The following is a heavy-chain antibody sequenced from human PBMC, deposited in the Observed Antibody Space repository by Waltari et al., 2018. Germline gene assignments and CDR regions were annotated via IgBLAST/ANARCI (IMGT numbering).Heavy chain of an antibody. D-gene: IGHD2-21*02. V-gene: IGHV4-59*01. J-gene: IGHJ4*02. Sequence: QLQLQESGPGLVKPSETLSLTCNVSGASIRGYFWNWIRQPPGKGLELIASIYFTGSTTHNPSLQSRVTISIDVSKSQFSLELRSVTAADTAVYYCARDDVNFDSVTAYGHFEYWGQGTLATVSS. CDR1: GASIRGYF. CDR2: IYFTGST. CDR3: ARDDVNFDSVTAYGHFEY.